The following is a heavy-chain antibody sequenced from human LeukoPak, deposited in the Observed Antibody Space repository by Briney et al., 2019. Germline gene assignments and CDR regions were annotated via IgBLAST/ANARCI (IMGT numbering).Heavy chain of an antibody. D-gene: IGHD3-22*01. CDR1: GGSISRYY. Sequence: SETLSLTCTVSGGSISRYYWSWNRQPPGKGLEWIGYIYYSGSTNYNPSLKSRVTISVDTSKNQFSLKLSSVTAADTAVYYCARSGAYDSSGYYEYWGQGTLVTVSS. V-gene: IGHV4-59*01. J-gene: IGHJ4*02. CDR3: ARSGAYDSSGYYEY. CDR2: IYYSGST.